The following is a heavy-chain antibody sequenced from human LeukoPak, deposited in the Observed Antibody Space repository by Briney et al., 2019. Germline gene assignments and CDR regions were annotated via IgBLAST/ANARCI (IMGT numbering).Heavy chain of an antibody. D-gene: IGHD3-22*01. CDR3: ARHHSSGYYPLFDY. V-gene: IGHV1-18*01. CDR1: GYTFTSYG. J-gene: IGHJ4*02. Sequence: ASVKVSCTASGYTFTSYGISWVRQAPGQGLEWMGWISAYNGNTNYEQKLQGRVTMTTDTSTSTAYMELRSLRSDDTAVYYCARHHSSGYYPLFDYWGQGTLVTVSS. CDR2: ISAYNGNT.